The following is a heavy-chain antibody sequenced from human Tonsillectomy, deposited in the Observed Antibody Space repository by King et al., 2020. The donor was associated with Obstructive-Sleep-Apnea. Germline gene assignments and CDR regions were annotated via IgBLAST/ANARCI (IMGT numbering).Heavy chain of an antibody. CDR3: ARDPGVDRRFNWFDP. CDR2: INPNSGGT. D-gene: IGHD4-17*01. Sequence: QLVQSGTEVEKPGASVKVSCRASGYIFTGYYIHWVRQAPGQGLEWMGWINPNSGGTNYAQKFQGRVTMTRDTSISTAYMELSRLRSDDTAIYYCARDPGVDRRFNWFDPWGQGTLVTVSS. CDR1: GYIFTGYY. J-gene: IGHJ5*02. V-gene: IGHV1-2*02.